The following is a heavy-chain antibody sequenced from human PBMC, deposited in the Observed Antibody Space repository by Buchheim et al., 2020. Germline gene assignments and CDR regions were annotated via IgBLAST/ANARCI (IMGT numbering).Heavy chain of an antibody. D-gene: IGHD5-18*01. V-gene: IGHV3-30-3*01. Sequence: QVQLVESGGGVVQPGRSLRLSCAASGFTFSSYAMHWVRQAPGKGLEWVAVISYDGSNKYYADSVKGRFTISRDNSKNTLYLQMNSLRAEDTAVYYCARDLLIQSYQPELSAPTNWGQGTL. CDR3: ARDLLIQSYQPELSAPTN. J-gene: IGHJ4*02. CDR1: GFTFSSYA. CDR2: ISYDGSNK.